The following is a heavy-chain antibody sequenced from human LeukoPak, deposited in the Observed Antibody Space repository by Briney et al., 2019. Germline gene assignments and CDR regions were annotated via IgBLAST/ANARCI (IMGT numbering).Heavy chain of an antibody. CDR2: ISSSSSYT. J-gene: IGHJ5*01. D-gene: IGHD2-15*01. V-gene: IGHV3-11*05. Sequence: GGSLRLFCGASVFTSSDYYMMWTRQAPGKGLEWVSYISSSSSYTNYADSVKGRFTISRDNAKNSLYLQMNSLRAEDTAVYYCARERGRRIYDISNWCHSWGQGTLVTVSS. CDR3: ARERGRRIYDISNWCHS. CDR1: VFTSSDYY.